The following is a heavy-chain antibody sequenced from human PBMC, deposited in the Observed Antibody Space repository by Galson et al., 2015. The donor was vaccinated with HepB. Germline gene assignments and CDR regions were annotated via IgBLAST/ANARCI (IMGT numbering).Heavy chain of an antibody. CDR3: ARDSGSYDVLTGYSSYFDL. V-gene: IGHV3-69-1*01. J-gene: IGHJ4*02. Sequence: SLRLSCAASGFSLSAYNMNWVRQAPGKGLEWVSSISGSTYIYYKDSVQGRFTISRDTAENSVYLQMNSLRVEDTAVYYCARDSGSYDVLTGYSSYFDLWGPGTLVTVSS. CDR1: GFSLSAYN. CDR2: ISGSTYI. D-gene: IGHD3-9*01.